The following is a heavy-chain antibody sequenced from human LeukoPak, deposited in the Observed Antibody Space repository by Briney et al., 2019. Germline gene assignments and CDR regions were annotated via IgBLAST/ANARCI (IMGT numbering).Heavy chain of an antibody. D-gene: IGHD5-24*01. CDR3: ARHGNRRWRQPDY. J-gene: IGHJ4*02. CDR2: IYPGDSDT. CDR1: GYSFSSYW. Sequence: GEALKISCKGSGYSFSSYWIGWVRQMPGKGLEWMGVIYPGDSDTRYSPSFQGQVTISADKSISTAYLQWSSLKASDTAMYYCARHGNRRWRQPDYWGQGTLVTVSS. V-gene: IGHV5-51*01.